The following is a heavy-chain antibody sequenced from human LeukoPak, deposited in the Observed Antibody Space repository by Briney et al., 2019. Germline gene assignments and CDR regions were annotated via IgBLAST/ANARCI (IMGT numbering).Heavy chain of an antibody. CDR3: ARDGGITGTTHY. V-gene: IGHV4-59*01. CDR1: GGSITNY. Sequence: PSETLSLTCTVSGGSITNYWTWIRQPPGKGLEWIGYIHYSGSTNYNPSLKSRVTISVDTSKNQFSLKLSSVTAADTAVYYCARDGGITGTTHYWGQGTLVTVSS. D-gene: IGHD1-7*01. J-gene: IGHJ4*02. CDR2: IHYSGST.